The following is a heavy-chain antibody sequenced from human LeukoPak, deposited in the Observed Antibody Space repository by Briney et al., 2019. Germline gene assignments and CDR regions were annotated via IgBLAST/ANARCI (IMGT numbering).Heavy chain of an antibody. D-gene: IGHD3-22*01. CDR1: GGSISSYY. CDR2: IYYSGST. Sequence: SETLSLTCTVSGGSISSYYWSWIRQPPGKGLEWIGYIYYSGSTNYNPSPKSRVTISVDTSKNQFSLKLRSVTAADTAVYYCARAVKYYYDRSDEYFDYWGQGTLVTVSS. J-gene: IGHJ4*02. V-gene: IGHV4-59*01. CDR3: ARAVKYYYDRSDEYFDY.